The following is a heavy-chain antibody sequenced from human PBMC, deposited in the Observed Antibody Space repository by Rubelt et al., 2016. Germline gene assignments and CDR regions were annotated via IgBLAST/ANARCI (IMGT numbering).Heavy chain of an antibody. Sequence: QLQLQESGPGLVKPSEPLSLTCTVSGGSISSSSSYWGWVRQPPGKGLEWVGCTYFGGSAQSHPSLKSRVSISVDTSKNQFSLKLHAVPAADTAVYYCGQGLYDAFDMWGQGIMVSVSS. CDR3: GQGLYDAFDM. CDR1: GGSISSSSSY. V-gene: IGHV4-39*01. CDR2: TYFGGSA. D-gene: IGHD2-15*01. J-gene: IGHJ3*02.